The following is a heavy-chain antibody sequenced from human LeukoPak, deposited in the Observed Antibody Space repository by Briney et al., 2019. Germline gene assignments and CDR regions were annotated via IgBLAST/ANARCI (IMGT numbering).Heavy chain of an antibody. Sequence: GGSLRLSCAASGFTFSNYSMNWVRQAPGKGLEWVSSISSSSTYIYYADSVKGRFTISRDNAKNSLYLQMNSLRAEDTAVYYCARANNGYFDYWGQGTLVTVSS. J-gene: IGHJ4*02. V-gene: IGHV3-21*01. D-gene: IGHD1/OR15-1a*01. CDR1: GFTFSNYS. CDR2: ISSSSTYI. CDR3: ARANNGYFDY.